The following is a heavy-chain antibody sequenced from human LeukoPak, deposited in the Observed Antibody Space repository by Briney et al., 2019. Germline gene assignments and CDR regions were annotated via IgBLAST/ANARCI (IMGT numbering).Heavy chain of an antibody. Sequence: GGSLRLSCAASGFTFTNYAMSWVRQAPGKGLEWVSAVSDSGVSTYYADSVKGRFTISRDNSKNTVHLQMNSLRAEDTAVYYCASVWYPYRWGQGTLVTVSS. CDR1: GFTFTNYA. J-gene: IGHJ4*02. V-gene: IGHV3-23*01. D-gene: IGHD2-15*01. CDR2: VSDSGVST. CDR3: ASVWYPYR.